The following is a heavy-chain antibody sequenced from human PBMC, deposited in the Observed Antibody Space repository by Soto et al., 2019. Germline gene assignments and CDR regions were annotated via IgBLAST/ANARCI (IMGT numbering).Heavy chain of an antibody. CDR3: ARDRPYVDTAMVTPHDAFEI. V-gene: IGHV3-30-3*01. CDR2: ISYDGSNK. Sequence: GGSLRLSCAASGFTFSSYAMHWVRQAPGKGLEWVAVISYDGSNKYYADSVKGRFTISRDNSKNTLYLQMNSLRAEDTAVYYCARDRPYVDTAMVTPHDAFEIWGQGTMVTVSS. D-gene: IGHD5-18*01. J-gene: IGHJ3*02. CDR1: GFTFSSYA.